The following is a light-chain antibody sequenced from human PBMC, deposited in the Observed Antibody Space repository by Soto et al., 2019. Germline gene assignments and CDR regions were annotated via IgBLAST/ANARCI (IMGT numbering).Light chain of an antibody. CDR1: QSVLYSSNNKNY. V-gene: IGKV4-1*01. CDR3: QQYYSTPLT. J-gene: IGKJ4*01. Sequence: DIVMTQSPDSLAVSLGERATINCKSSQSVLYSSNNKNYLAWYQQKPGQPPKLLIYWASTRESGVPDRFSGGGSGTDFTLIISSLQVEDVAVYYCQQYYSTPLTFGGGTKVEIK. CDR2: WAS.